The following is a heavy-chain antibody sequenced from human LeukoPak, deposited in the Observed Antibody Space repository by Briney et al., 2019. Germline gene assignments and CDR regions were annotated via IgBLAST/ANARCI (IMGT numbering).Heavy chain of an antibody. CDR1: GYSFSSYS. Sequence: PGGSLRLSCAASGYSFSSYSMNWVRQAPGKGLEWVSSISGGSGYIYYADSVKGRFTISRDNAKNSLFLQMNSLRAEDTAVYYCSRVDENGYNFAWGQGTLVTVSS. CDR3: SRVDENGYNFA. V-gene: IGHV3-21*01. CDR2: ISGGSGYI. J-gene: IGHJ5*02. D-gene: IGHD5-24*01.